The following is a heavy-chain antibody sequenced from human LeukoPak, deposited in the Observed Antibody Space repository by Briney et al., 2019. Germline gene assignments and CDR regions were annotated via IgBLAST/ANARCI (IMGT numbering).Heavy chain of an antibody. CDR1: GYIFTSYW. V-gene: IGHV5-51*01. CDR3: ARQDRITIFGVIGSWFDP. CDR2: ISPNDSDT. J-gene: IGHJ5*02. Sequence: GESLKISCKASGYIFTSYWIAWVRQLPGKGLEWMGIISPNDSDTRYSPSFQGQVTISADKSVYTAYLQWSSLRASDTAMYYCARQDRITIFGVIGSWFDPWGQGTLVTVSS. D-gene: IGHD3-3*01.